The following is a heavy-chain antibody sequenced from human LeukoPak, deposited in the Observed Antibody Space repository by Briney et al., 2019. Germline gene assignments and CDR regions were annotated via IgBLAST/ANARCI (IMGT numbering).Heavy chain of an antibody. D-gene: IGHD1-26*01. V-gene: IGHV1-2*02. CDR2: INPNSGGA. Sequence: GASVKVSCKASGYTFTGHYMHWVRQAPGQGLEWMGRINPNSGGANYAQKFQGRVTMTRDTSISTAYMELSGLRSDDAAVYYCARDREVGSTDDAFDIWGQGTRVIVSS. CDR3: ARDREVGSTDDAFDI. J-gene: IGHJ3*02. CDR1: GYTFTGHY.